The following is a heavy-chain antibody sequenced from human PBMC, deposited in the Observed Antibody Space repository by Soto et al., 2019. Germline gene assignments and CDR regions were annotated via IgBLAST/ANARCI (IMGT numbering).Heavy chain of an antibody. CDR3: ARYRGWNTLGS. V-gene: IGHV3-7*01. J-gene: IGHJ4*02. Sequence: EVQLVESGGTLVQPGGSLRLSCAASGFTFSSYWMTWVRQAPGKGLGWMANIKDDGNKQYYLDSLRGRITISRDNAKNSLNLQMNSLRVDDTAIYYCARYRGWNTLGSWGQGTLVTVSS. D-gene: IGHD5-12*01. CDR2: IKDDGNKQ. CDR1: GFTFSSYW.